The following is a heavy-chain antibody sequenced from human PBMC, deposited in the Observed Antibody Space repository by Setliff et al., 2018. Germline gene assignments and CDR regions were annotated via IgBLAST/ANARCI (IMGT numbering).Heavy chain of an antibody. Sequence: GESLKISCQTSGYIFTTHWVGWVRQMPGKGLEWMGIIYPNDFSTRYSPSFEGQVTISADKSTNTVYLQWSSLKASDTAIYYCARSTVTQDFDSWGQGTLVTVSS. V-gene: IGHV5-51*01. CDR1: GYIFTTHW. D-gene: IGHD4-17*01. CDR2: IYPNDFST. CDR3: ARSTVTQDFDS. J-gene: IGHJ4*02.